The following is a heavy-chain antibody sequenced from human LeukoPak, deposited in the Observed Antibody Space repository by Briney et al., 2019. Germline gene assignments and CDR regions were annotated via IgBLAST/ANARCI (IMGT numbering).Heavy chain of an antibody. Sequence: GGSLRLSCAASGFTFSNAWMSWVRQAPGKGLEWVGRIKSKTDCGTTDYAAPVKGRFTISRDDSKNTLYLQMNSLKTEDTAVYYRTTEEGELPDLFDYWGQGTLVTVSS. V-gene: IGHV3-15*01. J-gene: IGHJ4*02. CDR2: IKSKTDCGTT. CDR1: GFTFSNAW. CDR3: TTEEGELPDLFDY. D-gene: IGHD1-26*01.